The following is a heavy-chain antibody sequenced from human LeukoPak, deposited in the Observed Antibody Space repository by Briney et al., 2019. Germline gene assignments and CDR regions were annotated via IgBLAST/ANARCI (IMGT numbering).Heavy chain of an antibody. V-gene: IGHV1-69*01. J-gene: IGHJ4*02. CDR1: GGTFSSCA. D-gene: IGHD3-9*01. CDR3: AADYDILTGYPETYFGLDS. CDR2: IIPIFGTV. Sequence: ASVKVSCKASGGTFSSCAINWVRQAPGQGLEWMGGIIPIFGTVNYAQKFQGRVTITADGSTRTAYMELSSLRSEDTAVYYCAADYDILTGYPETYFGLDSWGQGSLVTVSS.